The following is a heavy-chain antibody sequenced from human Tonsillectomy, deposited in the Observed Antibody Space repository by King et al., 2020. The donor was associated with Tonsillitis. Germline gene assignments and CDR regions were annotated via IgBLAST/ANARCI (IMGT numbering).Heavy chain of an antibody. CDR3: ARYVSGSFDY. J-gene: IGHJ4*02. CDR2: MYETGTI. V-gene: IGHV4-39*01. Sequence: QLQESGPGVVKSSETLSLTCTVSGGSISSGDHFWAWIRQPPGKGLEWIGYMYETGTIFYNPSLKGRITISGGTSENRFSLKLSSVTAADTAVYFCARYVSGSFDYWGQGALVTVSS. CDR1: GGSISSGDHF. D-gene: IGHD1-26*01.